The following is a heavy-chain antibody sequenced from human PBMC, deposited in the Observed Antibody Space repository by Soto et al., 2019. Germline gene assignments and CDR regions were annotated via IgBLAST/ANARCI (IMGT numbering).Heavy chain of an antibody. CDR3: ARVGPEQSADWWAPTPFDY. J-gene: IGHJ4*02. D-gene: IGHD2-15*01. V-gene: IGHV3-48*02. Sequence: GGSLRLSCAASGFTFSSYSMNWVRQAPGKGLEWVSYISSSSSTIYYADPVKGRFTISRDNAKNSLYLQMNSLRDEDTAVHYCARVGPEQSADWWAPTPFDYWCQGTLVNVSS. CDR1: GFTFSSYS. CDR2: ISSSSSTI.